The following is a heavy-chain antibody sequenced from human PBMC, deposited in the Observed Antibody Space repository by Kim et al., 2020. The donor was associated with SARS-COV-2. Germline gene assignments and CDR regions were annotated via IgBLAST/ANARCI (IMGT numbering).Heavy chain of an antibody. J-gene: IGHJ4*02. Sequence: VKSRITINPDTSKNQFALQLNSVTPEDTAVYYCARNNRRRWLQKGGDFDYWGQGTLVTVSS. D-gene: IGHD5-12*01. CDR3: ARNNRRRWLQKGGDFDY. V-gene: IGHV6-1*01.